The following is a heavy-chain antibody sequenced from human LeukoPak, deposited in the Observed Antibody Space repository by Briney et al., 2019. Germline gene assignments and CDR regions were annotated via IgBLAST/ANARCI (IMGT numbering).Heavy chain of an antibody. CDR3: ARDLVGVPAAILDY. Sequence: PGGSLRLSCAASGFTFSSYTMSWVRQAPGKGLEWVSTITTSDGNTYYADSVKGRFTISRDNSKNTLYLQMNSLRAEDTAVYYCARDLVGVPAAILDYWGQGTLVTVSS. CDR1: GFTFSSYT. V-gene: IGHV3-23*01. D-gene: IGHD2-2*01. J-gene: IGHJ4*02. CDR2: ITTSDGNT.